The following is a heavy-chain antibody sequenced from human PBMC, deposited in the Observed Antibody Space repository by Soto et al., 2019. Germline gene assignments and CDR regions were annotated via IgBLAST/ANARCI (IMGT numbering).Heavy chain of an antibody. CDR3: ARGGVGDGSLGVDY. V-gene: IGHV3-33*01. D-gene: IGHD2-15*01. CDR2: IWYDGSNK. J-gene: IGHJ4*02. Sequence: PGGSLRLSCAASGFTFSSYGMHWVRQAPGKGLEWVAVIWYDGSNKYYADSVKGRFTISRDNSKNTLYLQMNSLRAEDTAVYYCARGGVGDGSLGVDYWGQGTLVTVSS. CDR1: GFTFSSYG.